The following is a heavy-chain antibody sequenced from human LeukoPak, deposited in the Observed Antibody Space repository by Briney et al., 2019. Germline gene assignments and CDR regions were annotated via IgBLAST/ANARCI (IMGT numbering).Heavy chain of an antibody. J-gene: IGHJ4*02. CDR2: IKYDGSEK. CDR1: GFAFGNYY. Sequence: GGSLRLSCGASGFAFGNYYMNWVRQAPGKGLDWVANIKYDGSEKNYVDSVRGRFTISRDNATNTLYLQMDSLRAEDTAVYYCAKVESYNAYDYWGQGTLVTVSS. CDR3: AKVESYNAYDY. V-gene: IGHV3-7*01. D-gene: IGHD5-24*01.